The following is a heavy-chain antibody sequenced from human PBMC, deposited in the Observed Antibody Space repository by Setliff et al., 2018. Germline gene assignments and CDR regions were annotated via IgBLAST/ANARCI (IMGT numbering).Heavy chain of an antibody. CDR3: ARDVRVASSSWFKSAFDI. Sequence: SETLSLTCAVYGGSFSGYYWSWIRQPPGKGLEWIGEINQSGSTNYNPSLKSRVTISVDTSKNQFSLKLSSVTAADTAVYYCARDVRVASSSWFKSAFDIWGQGTMVTVSS. CDR1: GGSFSGYY. J-gene: IGHJ3*02. D-gene: IGHD6-13*01. V-gene: IGHV4-34*01. CDR2: INQSGST.